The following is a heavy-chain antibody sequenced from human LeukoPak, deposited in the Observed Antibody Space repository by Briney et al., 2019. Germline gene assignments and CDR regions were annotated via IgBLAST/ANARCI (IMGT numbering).Heavy chain of an antibody. J-gene: IGHJ3*02. V-gene: IGHV4-4*07. CDR2: IYTSGST. CDR3: ARDTDAGYYDSSGYYYDAFDI. Sequence: SETLSLTCTVSGGSISSYYWSWIRQPAGKGLEWIRRIYTSGSTNYNPSLKSRVTMSVDTSKNQFSLKLSSVTAADTAVYYCARDTDAGYYDSSGYYYDAFDIWGQGTMVTVSS. D-gene: IGHD3-22*01. CDR1: GGSISSYY.